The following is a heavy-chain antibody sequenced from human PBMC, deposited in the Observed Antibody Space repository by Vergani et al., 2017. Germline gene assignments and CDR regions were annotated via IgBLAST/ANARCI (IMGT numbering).Heavy chain of an antibody. J-gene: IGHJ5*02. CDR2: IYYSGST. V-gene: IGHV4-59*01. D-gene: IGHD6-6*01. Sequence: QVQLQESGPGLVKPSETLSLTCTVSGGSISSYYWSWIRQPPGKGLEWLGYIYYSGSTNYNPSLKSRVTISVDTSKNQFSLKLSSVTAADTAVYYCASYQASSSYNWFDPWGQGTLVTVSS. CDR1: GGSISSYY. CDR3: ASYQASSSYNWFDP.